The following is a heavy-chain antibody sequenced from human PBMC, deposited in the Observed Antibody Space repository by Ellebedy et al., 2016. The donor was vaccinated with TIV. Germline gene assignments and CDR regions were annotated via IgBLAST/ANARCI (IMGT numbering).Heavy chain of an antibody. CDR3: ARTFLWNDDAAADI. CDR1: GYTFTDHY. V-gene: IGHV1-2*02. J-gene: IGHJ4*02. Sequence: ATSVKVSCKASGYTFTDHYIYWVRQAPGQGPEWMGWVSPRYGRTNYAQKFKDRVKMTLDTSISTAYMELTSLESGDTAVYYCARTFLWNDDAAADIWGQGTLVSVSS. D-gene: IGHD1-1*01. CDR2: VSPRYGRT.